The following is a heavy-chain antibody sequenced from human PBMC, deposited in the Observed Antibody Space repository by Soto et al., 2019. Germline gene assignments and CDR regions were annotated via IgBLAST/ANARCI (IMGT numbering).Heavy chain of an antibody. CDR2: SSWNSGRI. CDR1: GFTFDDYA. D-gene: IGHD1-1*01. J-gene: IGHJ6*02. CDR3: AKDKATGTALTYYGMDV. V-gene: IGHV3-9*01. Sequence: EVQLVESGGGLVQPGGSQRLSCAASGFTFDDYAMHWVQQAPGKGLEWVSGSSWNSGRIADADSVKGRFTISRDNAKNSLYLQMNSLRAEDTALYYCAKDKATGTALTYYGMDVWGQGTTVTVSS.